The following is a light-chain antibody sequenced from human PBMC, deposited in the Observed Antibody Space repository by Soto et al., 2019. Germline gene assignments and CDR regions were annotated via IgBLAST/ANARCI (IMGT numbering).Light chain of an antibody. CDR1: QSVSSN. Sequence: EIVLTQSPGTLSLSPGERATLSCRASQSVSSNLVWYQHRPGQAPRLLIYGASTRATDIPARFSGSGSGTEFNLTISSLQSDHYAVYYCQKYNNLPRTFGGGTKVDIK. J-gene: IGKJ4*01. CDR2: GAS. CDR3: QKYNNLPRT. V-gene: IGKV3-15*01.